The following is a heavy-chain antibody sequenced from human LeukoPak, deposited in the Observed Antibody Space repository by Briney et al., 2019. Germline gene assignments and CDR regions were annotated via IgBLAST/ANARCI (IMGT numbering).Heavy chain of an antibody. Sequence: GGSLRLSCAASGFTFSGCGMHWVRQAPGKGLEWVAFIWYDGRDKYYVDSVKGRFAISRDNSKNTLYLQMNSLRAEDTAMYYCAKDPYSYGSYFDYWGQGTLVTVSS. J-gene: IGHJ4*02. CDR2: IWYDGRDK. D-gene: IGHD5-18*01. CDR3: AKDPYSYGSYFDY. CDR1: GFTFSGCG. V-gene: IGHV3-30*02.